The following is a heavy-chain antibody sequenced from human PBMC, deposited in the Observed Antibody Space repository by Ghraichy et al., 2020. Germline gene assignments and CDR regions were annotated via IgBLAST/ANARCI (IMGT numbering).Heavy chain of an antibody. Sequence: GESLRLSCAASGFTFSSYGMHWVRQAPGKGLEWVAVIWYDGNNKYYADSVKGRFTISRDNSKNTLYLQMNSLRAEDTAVYYCARDKEVFGVIGGCDYWGQGTLVTVSS. V-gene: IGHV3-33*01. D-gene: IGHD3-3*01. CDR2: IWYDGNNK. CDR3: ARDKEVFGVIGGCDY. CDR1: GFTFSSYG. J-gene: IGHJ4*02.